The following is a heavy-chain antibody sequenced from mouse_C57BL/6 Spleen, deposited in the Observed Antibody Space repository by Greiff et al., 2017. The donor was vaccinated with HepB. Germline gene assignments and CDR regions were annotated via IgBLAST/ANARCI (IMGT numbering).Heavy chain of an antibody. Sequence: VKLMESGPELVKPGASVKISCKASGYAFSSSWMNWVKQRPGKGLEWIGRIYPGDGDTNYNGKFKGKATLTADKSSSTAYMQLSSLTSEDSAVYFCAREDNWDLDYFDYWGQGTTLTVSS. CDR3: AREDNWDLDYFDY. D-gene: IGHD4-1*02. V-gene: IGHV1-82*01. J-gene: IGHJ2*01. CDR1: GYAFSSSW. CDR2: IYPGDGDT.